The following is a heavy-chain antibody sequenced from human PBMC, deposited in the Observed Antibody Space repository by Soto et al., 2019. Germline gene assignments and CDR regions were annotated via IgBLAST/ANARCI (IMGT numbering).Heavy chain of an antibody. CDR3: AKVGDFWGMDV. J-gene: IGHJ6*02. Sequence: QLQLQESGSGLVKPSQTLSLTCAVSGGSMSSGGYSWGWLRQPPGKGLEWIGYIYHTGSTYYNPSLKTRVVISVDRSKNQFSLKLHSVTAADTDVYYCAKVGDFWGMDVWGQGTTVTVSS. CDR1: GGSMSSGGYS. D-gene: IGHD3-3*01. V-gene: IGHV4-30-2*01. CDR2: IYHTGST.